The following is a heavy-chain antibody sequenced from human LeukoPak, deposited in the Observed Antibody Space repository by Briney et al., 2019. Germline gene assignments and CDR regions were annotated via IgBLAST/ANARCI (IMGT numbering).Heavy chain of an antibody. CDR2: IRTEKNTYAT. D-gene: IGHD2/OR15-2a*01. Sequence: GGSLKLSCAASGFSFSDSALHWVRQASGKGPEWLGRIRTEKNTYATAYAASVKGRFTISRDDSKNTVYLQMSSLKTDDTAVYYCTRKNNVDFSEYWFEFDHWGLGTLVTVSS. CDR3: TRKNNVDFSEYWFEFDH. V-gene: IGHV3-73*01. CDR1: GFSFSDSA. J-gene: IGHJ4*02.